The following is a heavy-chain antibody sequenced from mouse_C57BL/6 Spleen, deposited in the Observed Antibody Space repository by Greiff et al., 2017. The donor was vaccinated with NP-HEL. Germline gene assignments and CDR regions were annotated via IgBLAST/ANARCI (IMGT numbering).Heavy chain of an antibody. J-gene: IGHJ4*01. D-gene: IGHD2-4*01. Sequence: VQLQQSGAELVRPGASVKLSCKASGYTFTDYYINWVKQRPGQGLEWIARIYPGSGNTYYNEKFKGKATLTAEKSSSTAYMQLSSLTSEDSAVYFCARQGVYDYDRYYAMDYWGQGTSVTVSS. CDR3: ARQGVYDYDRYYAMDY. CDR2: IYPGSGNT. CDR1: GYTFTDYY. V-gene: IGHV1-76*01.